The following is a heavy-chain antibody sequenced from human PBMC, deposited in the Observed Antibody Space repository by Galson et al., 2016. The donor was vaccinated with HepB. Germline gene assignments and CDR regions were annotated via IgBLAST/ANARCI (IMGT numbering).Heavy chain of an antibody. CDR1: GFTFGDYA. V-gene: IGHV3-49*03. CDR3: ARGTPDYRPYYFDY. J-gene: IGHJ4*02. D-gene: IGHD4-11*01. CDR2: IRSKTYGGTT. Sequence: SLRLSCATSGFTFGDYAMSWFRQAPGKGLEWVGFIRSKTYGGTTEYAASVKASFTISRDDSKSFPYLQMSSLNTGDTAVYYCARGTPDYRPYYFDYWGQGTLVTVSS.